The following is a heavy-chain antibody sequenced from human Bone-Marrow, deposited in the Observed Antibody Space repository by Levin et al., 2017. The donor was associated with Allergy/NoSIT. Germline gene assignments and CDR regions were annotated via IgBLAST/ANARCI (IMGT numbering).Heavy chain of an antibody. Sequence: LTCAASGFTFSSYSMNWVRQAPGKGLEWVSYISSSSSTIYYADSVKGRFTISRDNAKNSLYLQMNSLRAEDTAVYYCARDLVVPAALRNPPFDYWGQGTLVTVSS. V-gene: IGHV3-48*01. CDR1: GFTFSSYS. CDR3: ARDLVVPAALRNPPFDY. D-gene: IGHD2-2*01. J-gene: IGHJ4*02. CDR2: ISSSSSTI.